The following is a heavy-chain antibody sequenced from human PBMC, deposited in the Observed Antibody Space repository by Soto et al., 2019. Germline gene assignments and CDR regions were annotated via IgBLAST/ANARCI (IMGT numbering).Heavy chain of an antibody. CDR3: ARVLGRYSGYDYFFDY. D-gene: IGHD5-12*01. CDR2: IYYSGST. V-gene: IGHV4-59*01. CDR1: GGSISSYY. J-gene: IGHJ4*02. Sequence: SETLSLTCTVSGGSISSYYWSWIRQPPGKGLEWIGYIYYSGSTNYNPSLKSRVTMSVDTSKNQFSLKLSSVTAADTAVYYCARVLGRYSGYDYFFDYWGQGTLVTVSS.